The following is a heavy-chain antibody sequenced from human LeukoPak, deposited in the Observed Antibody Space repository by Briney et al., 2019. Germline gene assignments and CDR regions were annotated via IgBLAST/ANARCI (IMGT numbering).Heavy chain of an antibody. Sequence: ASVKVSCKASGYTFTSYGISWVRQAPGQGLEWMGWISAYNGNTNYAQKLQGRVTMTTDTSTSTAYMELRSLRSEDTAVYYCARPYDRYYYYYGMDVWGQGTTVTVSS. J-gene: IGHJ6*02. D-gene: IGHD3-9*01. V-gene: IGHV1-18*01. CDR3: ARPYDRYYYYYGMDV. CDR1: GYTFTSYG. CDR2: ISAYNGNT.